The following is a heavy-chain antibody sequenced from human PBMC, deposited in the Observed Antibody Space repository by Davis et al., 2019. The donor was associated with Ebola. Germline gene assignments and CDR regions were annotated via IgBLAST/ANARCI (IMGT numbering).Heavy chain of an antibody. D-gene: IGHD3-22*01. J-gene: IGHJ4*02. CDR3: ARVLYYYDSSGYYGY. V-gene: IGHV4-59*12. Sequence: SETLSLTCTVSGGSISSYYWSWIRQPPGKGLEWIGYIYYSGSTNYNPCLKSRVTIPVDTSENLFSLNLNSVTAADTAVYYCARVLYYYDSSGYYGYWGQGTLVTVSS. CDR1: GGSISSYY. CDR2: IYYSGST.